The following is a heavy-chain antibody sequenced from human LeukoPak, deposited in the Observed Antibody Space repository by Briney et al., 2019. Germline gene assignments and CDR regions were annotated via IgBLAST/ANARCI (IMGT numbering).Heavy chain of an antibody. D-gene: IGHD5-24*01. CDR1: GFTFSSYA. Sequence: GGSLRLSCAASGFTFSSYATHWVRQAPGKGLEWVAVIPYDGSNKYYADSVKGRFTISRDNSKNTLYLQMNSLRAEDTAVYYCARGGWSPADGYNFDYWGQGTLVTVSS. CDR3: ARGGWSPADGYNFDY. V-gene: IGHV3-30-3*01. J-gene: IGHJ4*02. CDR2: IPYDGSNK.